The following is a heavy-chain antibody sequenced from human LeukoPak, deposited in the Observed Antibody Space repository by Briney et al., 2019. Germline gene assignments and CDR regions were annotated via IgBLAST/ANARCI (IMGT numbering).Heavy chain of an antibody. CDR1: GGSIRSDYY. CDR3: ARNMVRVNWFDP. J-gene: IGHJ5*02. CDR2: MFYGGST. V-gene: IGHV4-39*07. D-gene: IGHD3-10*01. Sequence: KPSETLSLTCTVSGGSIRSDYYWGWIRQPPGKGLEFIGSMFYGGSTYYNPSLKSRVTISVDASKNQFSLKLTSVIAADTAVYYCARNMVRVNWFDPWGQETLVTVSS.